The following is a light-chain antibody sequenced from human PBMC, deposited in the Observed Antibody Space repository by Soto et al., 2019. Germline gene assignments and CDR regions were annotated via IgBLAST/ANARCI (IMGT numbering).Light chain of an antibody. V-gene: IGKV3-15*01. CDR3: QQYQNLWT. CDR1: QTIYSN. Sequence: EIVLTQSPATLSLSPGERATLSCRAGQTIYSNVAWYQQRPGQAPRLLIYRASTRATGVPARFSGSGSGTEFTLTISSLQSEDFALYYCQQYQNLWTFGQGTKVDI. J-gene: IGKJ1*01. CDR2: RAS.